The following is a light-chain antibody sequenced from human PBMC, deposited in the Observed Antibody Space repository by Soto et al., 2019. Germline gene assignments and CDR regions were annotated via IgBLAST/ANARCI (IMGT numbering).Light chain of an antibody. J-gene: IGKJ5*01. CDR1: QSDNSFTRY. V-gene: IGKV3-11*01. CDR2: DVS. Sequence: IVLTQSPATLSLSPGERATLSCRASQSDNSFTRYLAWYQQKPGQAPRLLIYDVSNRATGIPARFSGSGSGTDFTLTISSLEPEDFAVYFCQLRGNWPPITFGQGTRLEIK. CDR3: QLRGNWPPIT.